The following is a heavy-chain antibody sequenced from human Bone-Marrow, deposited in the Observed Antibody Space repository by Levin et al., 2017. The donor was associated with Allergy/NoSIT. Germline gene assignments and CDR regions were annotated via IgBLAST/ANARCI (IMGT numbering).Heavy chain of an antibody. CDR1: GYSFTTYW. D-gene: IGHD3-22*01. V-gene: IGHV5-10-1*01. CDR2: IDPSDSYV. J-gene: IGHJ4*02. Sequence: GESLKISCKASGYSFTTYWISWVRQMPGKGLEWMGRIDPSDSYVNYNPSFEGHVTISSDKSINTAYLHWSRLQASDTAIYFCARQKYYYETTGFYDDDWGQGTLVTVSS. CDR3: ARQKYYYETTGFYDDD.